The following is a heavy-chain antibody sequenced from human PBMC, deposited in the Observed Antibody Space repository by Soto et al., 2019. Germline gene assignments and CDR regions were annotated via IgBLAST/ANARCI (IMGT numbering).Heavy chain of an antibody. V-gene: IGHV3-23*01. Sequence: PGGSLRLSCAASGFTFSSYAMSWVRQAPGKGLEWVSATTGSGYTTYYADSVKGRFTISRDNSKNTLYLQMNSLRVEDTALYYCATYDYGDYRDAFDIWGQGTMVTVSS. CDR1: GFTFSSYA. J-gene: IGHJ3*02. D-gene: IGHD4-17*01. CDR3: ATYDYGDYRDAFDI. CDR2: TTGSGYTT.